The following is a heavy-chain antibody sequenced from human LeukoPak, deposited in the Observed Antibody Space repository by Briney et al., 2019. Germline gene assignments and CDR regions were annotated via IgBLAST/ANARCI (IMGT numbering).Heavy chain of an antibody. CDR2: FYVGGAT. CDR3: ARGDGYNFFDY. D-gene: IGHD5-24*01. Sequence: GGSLRLSCAVSGFSVTNNYMSWVRQAPGKALEWVSVFYVGGATYYADSVKGRFTISRDNSENTLYLQMKSLRAEDTAVYYCARGDGYNFFDYWGQGTLVTASS. J-gene: IGHJ4*02. CDR1: GFSVTNNY. V-gene: IGHV3-53*01.